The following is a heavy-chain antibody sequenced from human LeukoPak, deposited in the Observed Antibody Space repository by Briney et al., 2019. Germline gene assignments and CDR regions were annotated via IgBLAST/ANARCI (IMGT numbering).Heavy chain of an antibody. Sequence: ASVKVSCKASGYTFTSYGISWVRQAPGQGLEWMGWVSGDNGSTNYAQKLQGRVTMTTDTSTSTAYMELRSLRSDDTAVYYCARAPMDSSGYYPNDAFDIWGQGTMVTVSS. J-gene: IGHJ3*02. CDR2: VSGDNGST. CDR3: ARAPMDSSGYYPNDAFDI. V-gene: IGHV1-18*01. CDR1: GYTFTSYG. D-gene: IGHD3-22*01.